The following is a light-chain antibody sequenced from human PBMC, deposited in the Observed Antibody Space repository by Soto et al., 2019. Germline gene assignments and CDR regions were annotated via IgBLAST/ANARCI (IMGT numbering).Light chain of an antibody. J-gene: IGLJ1*01. CDR2: GNN. V-gene: IGLV1-40*01. CDR3: QSYDSSLSGGV. Sequence: QSVLTQPPSVSGAPGQRVTISCTGTNSNIGAGYDVHWYQHLPGRAPRLLIYGNNNRPSGVPDRFSGSKSGTSASLAITWLQTEDEADYYCQSYDSSLSGGVFGTGTKLTVL. CDR1: NSNIGAGYD.